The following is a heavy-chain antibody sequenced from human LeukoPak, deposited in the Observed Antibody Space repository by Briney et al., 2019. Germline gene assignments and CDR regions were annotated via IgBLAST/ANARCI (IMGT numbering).Heavy chain of an antibody. V-gene: IGHV3-30-3*01. CDR2: ISYDGSDK. D-gene: IGHD6-19*01. CDR1: GFTFSNYA. J-gene: IGHJ4*02. Sequence: PGRSLRLSCAATGFTFSNYAMHWVRQAPGKGLEWVAVISYDGSDKYYADSVKGRFTISRDNSKNTLYLQMNSLRPEDTAAYYCARDWGRRYSSGWYGDFDYWGQGTLATVSS. CDR3: ARDWGRRYSSGWYGDFDY.